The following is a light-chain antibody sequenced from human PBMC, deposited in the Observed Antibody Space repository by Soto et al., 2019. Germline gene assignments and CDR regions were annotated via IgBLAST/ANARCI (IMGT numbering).Light chain of an antibody. V-gene: IGKV1-39*01. CDR3: QQSYCTPRT. CDR1: QSITFY. Sequence: DIQMTQSPSSLSAFVGDRVTITCRASQSITFYLNWYQQKPGKAPKLLIYAASSLQSGVPSRFSGSGSGTDFTLTITSLHPEDFATYYCQQSYCTPRTFGQGTKLEIK. CDR2: AAS. J-gene: IGKJ2*02.